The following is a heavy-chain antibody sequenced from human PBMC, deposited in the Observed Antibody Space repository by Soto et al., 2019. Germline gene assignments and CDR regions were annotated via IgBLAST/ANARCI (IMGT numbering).Heavy chain of an antibody. J-gene: IGHJ4*02. V-gene: IGHV4-59*01. D-gene: IGHD5-18*01. Sequence: SETLSLTCTVSGGSISSYYWSWIRQPPGKGLEWIGYIYYSGSTNYNPSLKSRVTISVDTSKNQFSLKLSSVTAADTAVYYCASLARRGIQLYDYWGQGTLVTVSS. CDR1: GGSISSYY. CDR2: IYYSGST. CDR3: ASLARRGIQLYDY.